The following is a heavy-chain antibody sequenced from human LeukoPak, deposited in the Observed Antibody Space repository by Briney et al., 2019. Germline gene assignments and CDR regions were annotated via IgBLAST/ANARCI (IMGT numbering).Heavy chain of an antibody. D-gene: IGHD3-3*01. CDR1: GFTFSSFG. J-gene: IGHJ4*02. CDR2: MWHDGSYK. V-gene: IGHV3-33*08. CDR3: ARVVPYYDFWSGPVDY. Sequence: PGGSLRLSCVASGFTFSSFGMHWVRQAPGKGLEWVAVMWHDGSYKYYVDSVKGRFTISRDISKNMVYLQMGSLRPEDMAVYYCARVVPYYDFWSGPVDYWGQGILVTVST.